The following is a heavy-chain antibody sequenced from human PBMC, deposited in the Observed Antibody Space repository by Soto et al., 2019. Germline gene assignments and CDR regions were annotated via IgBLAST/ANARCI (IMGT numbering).Heavy chain of an antibody. CDR1: GGTFSCCG. CDR3: ARALGGEDAFDI. V-gene: IGHV1-69*13. CDR2: IIPILTTP. D-gene: IGHD2-15*01. J-gene: IGHJ3*02. Sequence: SVKASCKASGGTFSCCGFRSVRQAPGQGTEWIGGIIPILTTPNYAQKFQGRVTIVADESTTTVYMELSSLRSDDTAVYYCARALGGEDAFDIWGQGTMVTVPS.